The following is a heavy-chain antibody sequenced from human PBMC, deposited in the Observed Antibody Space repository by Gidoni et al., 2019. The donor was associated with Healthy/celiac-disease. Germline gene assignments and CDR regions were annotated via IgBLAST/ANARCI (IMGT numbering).Heavy chain of an antibody. CDR3: ARTLVEARVYLSIPAAQYDY. V-gene: IGHV5-51*01. CDR1: GYSFTSYW. CDR2: IYPGDSDT. Sequence: EVQLVQSGAEVKKPGESLKISCKGSGYSFTSYWIGWVRQMPGKGLEWMGIIYPGDSDTRYSPSFQGQVTISADKSISTAYLQWSSLKASDTAMYYCARTLVEARVYLSIPAAQYDYWGQGTLVTVSS. J-gene: IGHJ4*02. D-gene: IGHD2-2*01.